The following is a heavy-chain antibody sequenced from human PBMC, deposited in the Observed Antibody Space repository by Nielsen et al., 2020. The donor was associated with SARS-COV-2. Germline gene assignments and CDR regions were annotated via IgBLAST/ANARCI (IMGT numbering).Heavy chain of an antibody. CDR3: ARDFGDYGDYFDWTYSYYYGMDV. Sequence: ASVKVSCKVSGYTLTELSMHWVRQAPGKGLEWMGGFDPEDGETIYAQKFQGRVTMTEDTSTDTAYMELSSLRSEDTAVYYCARDFGDYGDYFDWTYSYYYGMDVWGQGTTVTVSS. D-gene: IGHD4-17*01. CDR2: FDPEDGET. CDR1: GYTLTELS. V-gene: IGHV1-24*01. J-gene: IGHJ6*02.